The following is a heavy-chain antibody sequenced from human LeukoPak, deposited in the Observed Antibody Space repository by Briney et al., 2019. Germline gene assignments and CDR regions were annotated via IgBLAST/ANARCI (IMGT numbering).Heavy chain of an antibody. Sequence: GASVTVSCTASGGTFSSYAISWVRQAPGQGLEWMGGIIPIFGTANYAQKFQGRVTITADESTSTAYMELSSLRSEDTAVYYCARRGYYYDSSGYYPFDYWGQGTLVTVSS. J-gene: IGHJ4*02. CDR1: GGTFSSYA. V-gene: IGHV1-69*13. D-gene: IGHD3-22*01. CDR2: IIPIFGTA. CDR3: ARRGYYYDSSGYYPFDY.